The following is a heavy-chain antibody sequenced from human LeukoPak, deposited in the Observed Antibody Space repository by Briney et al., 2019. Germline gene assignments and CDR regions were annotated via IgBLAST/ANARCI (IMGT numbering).Heavy chain of an antibody. Sequence: SETLSLTCTVSGGSISSSSYYWGWIRQPPVKGLEWIGSIYYSGSTYYNPSLKSRVTISVDTSKNQFSLKLSSVTAADTAVYYCASLYYYDSSGYLLGDAFDIWGQGTMVTVSS. CDR1: GGSISSSSYY. CDR3: ASLYYYDSSGYLLGDAFDI. V-gene: IGHV4-39*07. D-gene: IGHD3-22*01. J-gene: IGHJ3*02. CDR2: IYYSGST.